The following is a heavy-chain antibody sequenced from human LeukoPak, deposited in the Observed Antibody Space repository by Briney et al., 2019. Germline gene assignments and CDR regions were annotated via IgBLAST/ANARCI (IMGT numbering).Heavy chain of an antibody. V-gene: IGHV3-15*01. Sequence: GGSLRLSCAASGFTFSNAWMSWVRQAPGKGLEWVGRIKSKTDGGTTDYAAPVKGRFTISRDDSKNTLYLQMNSLKTEDTAVYYCIPYYGSSGYRQYYFDYWGQGTLVTVSS. CDR3: IPYYGSSGYRQYYFDY. J-gene: IGHJ4*02. CDR2: IKSKTDGGTT. CDR1: GFTFSNAW. D-gene: IGHD3-22*01.